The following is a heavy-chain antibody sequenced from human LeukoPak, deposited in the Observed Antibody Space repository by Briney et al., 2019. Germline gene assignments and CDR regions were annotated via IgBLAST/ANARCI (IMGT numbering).Heavy chain of an antibody. J-gene: IGHJ5*02. V-gene: IGHV3-64D*06. Sequence: PGGSLRLSCAASGFTFSSYAMHWVRQAPGKGLEYVSAISSNGGSTYYADSVKGRFTISRDNSKNTLYLQMSSLRAEDTAVYYCVKGEYQLLVAPWFDPWGQGTLVTVSS. CDR1: GFTFSSYA. D-gene: IGHD2-2*01. CDR3: VKGEYQLLVAPWFDP. CDR2: ISSNGGST.